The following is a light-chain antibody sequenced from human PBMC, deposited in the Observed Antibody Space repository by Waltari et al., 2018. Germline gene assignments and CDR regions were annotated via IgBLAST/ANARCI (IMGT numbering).Light chain of an antibody. CDR3: QQYFSSPT. J-gene: IGKJ1*01. CDR2: WAS. Sequence: DIVMTQSPDSLPVSLGERATINCRSSQSVSYSSSFNNKNYLAWYQQKPGQPPKLLIYWASTRESGVPDRFRGSGSGTDFTLTISSLQAEDVAVYYCQQYFSSPTFGQGTKVEIK. V-gene: IGKV4-1*01. CDR1: QSVSYSSSFNNKNY.